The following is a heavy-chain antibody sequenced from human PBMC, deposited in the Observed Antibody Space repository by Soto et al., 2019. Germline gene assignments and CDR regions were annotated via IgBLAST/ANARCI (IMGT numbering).Heavy chain of an antibody. V-gene: IGHV3-48*02. CDR1: GFIFSTYS. CDR2: ISESSSII. J-gene: IGHJ5*02. CDR3: AREAVVAAAGDAFDP. Sequence: EVQVVESGGGLVQPVGSLRLSCEASGFIFSTYSMNWVRQARGKGREWVSYISESSSIIFYADSVRGRFTISRDNAKNSLYLQMTSLTDEDTAVYYCAREAVVAAAGDAFDPWGQGTLVTVSS. D-gene: IGHD6-13*01.